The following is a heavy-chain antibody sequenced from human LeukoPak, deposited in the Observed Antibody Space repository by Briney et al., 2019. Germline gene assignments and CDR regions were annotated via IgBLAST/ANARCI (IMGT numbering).Heavy chain of an antibody. D-gene: IGHD2-15*01. CDR1: GGSISSYY. CDR2: IYTGAST. J-gene: IGHJ4*02. V-gene: IGHV4-4*07. Sequence: SETLSLTCTVSGGSISSYYWSWIRQPAGKGLEWIGRIYTGASTNYNPSLKSRVTMSVDTSKNQFSLKLSSVTAADTAVYYCARDTEYCSGGSCYLESLFDYWGQGTLVTVSS. CDR3: ARDTEYCSGGSCYLESLFDY.